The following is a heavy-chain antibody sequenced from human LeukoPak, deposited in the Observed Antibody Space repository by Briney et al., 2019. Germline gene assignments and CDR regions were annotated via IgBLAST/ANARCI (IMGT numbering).Heavy chain of an antibody. CDR2: ISGSGGST. D-gene: IGHD2-8*02. Sequence: PGGSLRLSXXXSXXXFTTYAITWVRXAPGKGLEWVSTISGSGGSTYYADSVKGRFTISRDSSKNTLYLQMNSLRAEDTAIYYCAKLLVPTRLFDAFDIWGQGTMVTVSS. V-gene: IGHV3-23*01. J-gene: IGHJ3*02. CDR3: AKLLVPTRLFDAFDI. CDR1: XXXFTTYA.